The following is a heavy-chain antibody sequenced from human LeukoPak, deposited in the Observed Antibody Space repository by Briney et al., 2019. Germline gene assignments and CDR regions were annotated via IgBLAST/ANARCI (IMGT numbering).Heavy chain of an antibody. CDR1: GFTFSSYA. CDR3: AKEEGSSGWYNWFDP. V-gene: IGHV3-23*01. J-gene: IGHJ5*02. Sequence: GGSLRLSCAASGFTFSSYAMSWVRQAPGKGLGWVSAISGSGGSTYYADSVKGRFTISRDNSKNTLYLQMNSLRAEDTAVYYCAKEEGSSGWYNWFDPWGQGTLVTVSS. CDR2: ISGSGGST. D-gene: IGHD6-19*01.